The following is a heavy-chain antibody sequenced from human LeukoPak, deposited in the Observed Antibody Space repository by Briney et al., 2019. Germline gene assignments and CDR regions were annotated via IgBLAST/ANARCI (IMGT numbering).Heavy chain of an antibody. V-gene: IGHV3-30*03. D-gene: IGHD2-21*02. CDR1: GFTFWSYG. CDR2: VSYDGRNE. J-gene: IGHJ2*01. Sequence: GGSLRLSCAASGFTFWSYGMHWVRQAPGKGLEWVAVVSYDGRNEYYADSVKGRLTISRDNSKNTLYLQMNSLRAEDTAVYYCARRIVVVTARNWYFDLWGRGTLVTVSS. CDR3: ARRIVVVTARNWYFDL.